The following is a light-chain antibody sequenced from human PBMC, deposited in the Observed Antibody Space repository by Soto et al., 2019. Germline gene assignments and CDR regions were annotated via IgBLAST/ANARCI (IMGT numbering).Light chain of an antibody. CDR2: GNS. Sequence: QSVLTQPPSVSGAPGQRVTISCTGSSSNIGAGYDVHWYQQLPGTAPKLLIYGNSNRPSGVPDRFSGSKSGTSASLAITGLQAEDEADYYCQSYDSSLSAEGGVFGGGTKLTVL. CDR3: QSYDSSLSAEGGV. V-gene: IGLV1-40*01. CDR1: SSNIGAGYD. J-gene: IGLJ3*02.